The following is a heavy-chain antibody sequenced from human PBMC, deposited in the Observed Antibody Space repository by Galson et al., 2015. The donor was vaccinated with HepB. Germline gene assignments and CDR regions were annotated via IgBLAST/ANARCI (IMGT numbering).Heavy chain of an antibody. D-gene: IGHD3-3*01. CDR2: IKEDGSQK. CDR1: GFTFSNYW. J-gene: IGHJ4*02. V-gene: IGHV3-7*03. Sequence: SLRLSCAASGFTFSNYWMTWGRQAPGRGLEWVANIKEDGSQKYYVDSVMGRFTISRDNAKNSLDLQMNSLRAVDTAVYYCVRVEGFFRFDYWGQGNVVTVSS. CDR3: VRVEGFFRFDY.